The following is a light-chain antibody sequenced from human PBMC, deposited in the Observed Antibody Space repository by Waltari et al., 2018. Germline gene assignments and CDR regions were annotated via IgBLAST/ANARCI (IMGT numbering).Light chain of an antibody. V-gene: IGKV1-33*01. J-gene: IGKJ2*01. CDR1: QDISNY. CDR2: DAS. Sequence: DIQMTQSPSSLSASVGDTVTITFPASQDISNYLNWYQQKPGKAPKLLIYDASNLGTGVPSRFSGSGSGTDFTFTISSLQPEDIATYYCQHYDNLPSYTFGQGTKLEIK. CDR3: QHYDNLPSYT.